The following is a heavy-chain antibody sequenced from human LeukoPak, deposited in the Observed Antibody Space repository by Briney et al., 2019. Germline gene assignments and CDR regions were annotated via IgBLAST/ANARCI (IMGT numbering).Heavy chain of an antibody. V-gene: IGHV3-11*01. Sequence: GGSLRLSCAASGFTFSDYYMSWIRQAPGKGLEWISYISSSGSAMYYADSVKGRFTISRDNAKNSLYLQMNSLRAEDTAMYYCARDVGYRYAQMFFDIWGQGTMVTVSS. CDR1: GFTFSDYY. D-gene: IGHD5-18*01. CDR2: ISSSGSAM. CDR3: ARDVGYRYAQMFFDI. J-gene: IGHJ3*02.